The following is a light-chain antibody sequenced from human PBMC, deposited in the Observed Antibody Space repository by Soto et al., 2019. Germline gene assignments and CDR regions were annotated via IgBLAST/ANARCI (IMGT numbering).Light chain of an antibody. CDR2: DAS. Sequence: DIQMTQSPSTLSASVGDRGTITCRASQSISSWLAWYQQKPGKAPKVLIYDASSLESGVPSRFSGSGSGTEFTLTISSLQPDDFATYFCQQYSSYSRTFGQGTKVEIK. CDR1: QSISSW. CDR3: QQYSSYSRT. V-gene: IGKV1-5*01. J-gene: IGKJ1*01.